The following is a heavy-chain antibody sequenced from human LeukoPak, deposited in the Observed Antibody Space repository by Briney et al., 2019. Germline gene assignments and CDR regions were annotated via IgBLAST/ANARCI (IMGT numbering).Heavy chain of an antibody. J-gene: IGHJ4*02. Sequence: SETLSLTCTVSGGSISSSSYYWGWIRQPPGKGLEWIGSIYYSGSTYYNPSIKSRVTISVDTSKNQFSLKLSSVIAADTAVYYCARVGTGAVAGIFDYWGQGTLVTVSS. V-gene: IGHV4-39*07. D-gene: IGHD6-19*01. CDR3: ARVGTGAVAGIFDY. CDR1: GGSISSSSYY. CDR2: IYYSGST.